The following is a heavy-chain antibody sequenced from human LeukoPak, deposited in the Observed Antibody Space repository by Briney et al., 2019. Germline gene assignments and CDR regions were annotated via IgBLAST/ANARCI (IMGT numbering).Heavy chain of an antibody. V-gene: IGHV1-2*02. CDR2: INPNSGGT. CDR3: ARGGRMSQVILSSRFDP. Sequence: ASVKVSCKASGYTFTGYYMHWVRQAPGQGLEWMGWINPNSGGTNYAQKFQGRVTMTRDTSISTAYMELSRLRSDDTAVYYCARGGRMSQVILSSRFDPWGQGTLVTVSS. CDR1: GYTFTGYY. D-gene: IGHD3-16*02. J-gene: IGHJ5*02.